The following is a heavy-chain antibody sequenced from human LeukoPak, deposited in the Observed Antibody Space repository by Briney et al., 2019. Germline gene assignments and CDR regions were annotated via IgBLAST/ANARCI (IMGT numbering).Heavy chain of an antibody. CDR3: ARGPSTGDFDF. J-gene: IGHJ4*02. V-gene: IGHV1-2*02. Sequence: ASVKVSCKASGYTFSIYFMHWMRQAPGQRREWMGWINPDTGGTSFAQNFQGRVTMTRDTSVSTAYMELSSLRSDDTAVYYCARGPSTGDFDFWGQGTLVTVSS. D-gene: IGHD7-27*01. CDR1: GYTFSIYF. CDR2: INPDTGGT.